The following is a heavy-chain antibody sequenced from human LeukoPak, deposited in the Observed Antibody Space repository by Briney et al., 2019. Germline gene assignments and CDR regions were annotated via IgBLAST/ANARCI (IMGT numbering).Heavy chain of an antibody. Sequence: SETLSLTCTVSGGSISSSSHYWGWIRQPPGKGLEWIGSIYYSGTTFYNPSLKSRVTISVDTSKNQFSLKLSSVTAADTAVYYCAVLTGPYLGYMDVWGKGTTVTVAS. CDR1: GGSISSSSHY. CDR3: AVLTGPYLGYMDV. D-gene: IGHD1-14*01. CDR2: IYYSGTT. J-gene: IGHJ6*03. V-gene: IGHV4-39*01.